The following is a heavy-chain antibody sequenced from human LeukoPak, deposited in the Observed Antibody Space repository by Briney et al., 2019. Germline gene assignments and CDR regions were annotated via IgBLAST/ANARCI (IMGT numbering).Heavy chain of an antibody. CDR3: AKDNLGGTTVTRAGYYFDY. Sequence: GGSLRLSCAASGFTFDDYAMHWVRQAPGRGLEWVSLISWDGGSTYYADSVKGRFTISRDNSKDSLYLQMNSLRAEDTALYYCAKDNLGGTTVTRAGYYFDYWGQGTLVTVSS. J-gene: IGHJ4*02. CDR2: ISWDGGST. CDR1: GFTFDDYA. D-gene: IGHD4-17*01. V-gene: IGHV3-43D*03.